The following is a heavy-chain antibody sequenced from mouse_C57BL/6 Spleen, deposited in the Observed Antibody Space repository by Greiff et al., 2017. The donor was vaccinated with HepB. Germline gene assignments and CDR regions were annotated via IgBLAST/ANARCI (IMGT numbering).Heavy chain of an antibody. J-gene: IGHJ2*01. CDR2: IHPNSGST. D-gene: IGHD1-1*01. V-gene: IGHV1-64*01. Sequence: QVHVKQPGAELVKPGASVKLSCKASGYTFTSYWMHWVKQRPGQGLEWIGMIHPNSGSTNYNEKFKSKATLTVDKSSSTAYMQLSSLTSEDSAVYYCARGGVPTVVATDYWGQGTTLTVSS. CDR1: GYTFTSYW. CDR3: ARGGVPTVVATDY.